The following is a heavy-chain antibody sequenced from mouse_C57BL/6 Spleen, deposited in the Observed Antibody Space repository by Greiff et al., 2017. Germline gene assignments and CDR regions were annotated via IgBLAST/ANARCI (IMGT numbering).Heavy chain of an antibody. CDR3: ARGAIYYGNYVGYFDV. Sequence: EVKVVESEGGLVQPGSSMKLSCTASGFTFSDYYMAWVRQVPEKGLEWVANINYDGSSTYYLDSLKSRFIISRDNAKNILYLQMSSLKSEDTATYYCARGAIYYGNYVGYFDVWGTGTTVTVSS. CDR1: GFTFSDYY. D-gene: IGHD2-1*01. V-gene: IGHV5-16*01. CDR2: INYDGSST. J-gene: IGHJ1*03.